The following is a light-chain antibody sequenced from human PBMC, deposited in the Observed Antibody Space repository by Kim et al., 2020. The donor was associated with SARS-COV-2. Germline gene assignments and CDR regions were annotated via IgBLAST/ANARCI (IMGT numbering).Light chain of an antibody. J-gene: IGKJ1*01. CDR1: QSISHW. CDR3: QQYDEYPWT. V-gene: IGKV1-5*03. CDR2: GTS. Sequence: DFQMTQSPSTLSASVGDRVTISCRASQSISHWLAWYKQTSGKAPKVIIYGTSDLESGVPSRFSGSGSGTQFTLTITSLQPDDFAIYYCQQYDEYPWTFGQGTKVEIK.